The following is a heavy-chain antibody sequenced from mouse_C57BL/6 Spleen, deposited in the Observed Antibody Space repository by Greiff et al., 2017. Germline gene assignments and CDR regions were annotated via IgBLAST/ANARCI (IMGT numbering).Heavy chain of an antibody. J-gene: IGHJ4*01. CDR1: GFTFSSYA. Sequence: EVKVVESGGGLVKPGGSLKLSCAASGFTFSSYAMSWVRQTPEKRLEWVATISDGGSYTYYPDNVKGRFTISRDNAKNNLYLQMSHLKSEDTAMYYCAREDDSKGYAMDYWGQGTSVTVSS. CDR3: AREDDSKGYAMDY. D-gene: IGHD2-5*01. CDR2: ISDGGSYT. V-gene: IGHV5-4*01.